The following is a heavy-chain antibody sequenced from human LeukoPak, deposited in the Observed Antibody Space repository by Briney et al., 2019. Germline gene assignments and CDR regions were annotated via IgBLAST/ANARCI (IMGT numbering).Heavy chain of an antibody. D-gene: IGHD3-16*01. CDR3: ASRSARPDGYFDY. V-gene: IGHV4-31*03. CDR2: MDYGGSP. Sequence: PPQTLSLTCTVSLGSLARGGHYWSWTRQHPEKGLQWVLYMDYGGSPYSNPPLTRRLIISPETYNNQLSLELSSVTAADTAIYYCASRSARPDGYFDYWGQGILVTVSS. J-gene: IGHJ4*02. CDR1: LGSLARGGHY.